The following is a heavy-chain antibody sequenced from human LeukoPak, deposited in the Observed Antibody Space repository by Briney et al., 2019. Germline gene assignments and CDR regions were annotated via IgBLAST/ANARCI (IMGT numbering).Heavy chain of an antibody. J-gene: IGHJ4*02. Sequence: PSETLSLTCTVSGGSISSYYWSWIRQPPGKGLEYIGYIYYSGYTNYNPSLKSRVTISVDTSKNQFSLKLSSVTAADTAVYYCARAAPNRELDYWGQGTLVTVSS. V-gene: IGHV4-59*12. CDR3: ARAAPNRELDY. CDR2: IYYSGYT. CDR1: GGSISSYY. D-gene: IGHD1-1*01.